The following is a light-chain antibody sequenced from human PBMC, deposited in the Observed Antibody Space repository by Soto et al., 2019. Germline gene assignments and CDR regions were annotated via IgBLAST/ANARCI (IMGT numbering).Light chain of an antibody. J-gene: IGLJ1*01. CDR2: TNN. Sequence: QSVLTQPPSASGTPGQRVTISCSGNSSNIGINTVNWYQQLPGTAPKLLIYTNNQRPSGVPDRFSGSKSGTSASLAISGLHSEDEADYYCAAWDDSLNGYVFGTGTKLTVL. CDR3: AAWDDSLNGYV. V-gene: IGLV1-44*01. CDR1: SSNIGINT.